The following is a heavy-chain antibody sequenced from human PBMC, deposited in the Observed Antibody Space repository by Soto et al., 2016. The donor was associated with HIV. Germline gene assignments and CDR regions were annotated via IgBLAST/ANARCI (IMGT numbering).Heavy chain of an antibody. J-gene: IGHJ6*02. CDR1: GFSFSTYS. V-gene: IGHV3-30*04. CDR2: ISYDGSNK. D-gene: IGHD1-26*01. Sequence: VQLVESGGGVVQPGRSLRVSCAASGFSFSTYSIHWVRQAPGKGLEWVAVISYDGSNKYYADSVKGHSTISRDNSKNTLYLQMNSLRVEDTDWYNFCARASGAGAYYYYGMDVWAKGPRSP. CDR3: ARASGAGAYYYYGMDV.